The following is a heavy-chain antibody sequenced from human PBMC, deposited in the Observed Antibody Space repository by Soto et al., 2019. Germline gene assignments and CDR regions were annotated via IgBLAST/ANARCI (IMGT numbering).Heavy chain of an antibody. Sequence: QVQLVQSGAEVKKPGASVKVSCKASGYTFTSYYMHWVRQAPGQGLEWMGIINPSGGSTSYAQKFQGRVTMTRDTSTSTVYMELSSLRSEDTAVYYCAKSAHRGASFDYWGQGTLVTVSS. CDR2: INPSGGST. D-gene: IGHD1-26*01. V-gene: IGHV1-46*01. CDR3: AKSAHRGASFDY. CDR1: GYTFTSYY. J-gene: IGHJ4*02.